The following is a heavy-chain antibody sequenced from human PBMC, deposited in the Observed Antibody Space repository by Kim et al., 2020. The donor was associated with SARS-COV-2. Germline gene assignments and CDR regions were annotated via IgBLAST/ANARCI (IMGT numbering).Heavy chain of an antibody. V-gene: IGHV4-59*01. J-gene: IGHJ5*02. CDR3: ARDIGTAMVAGNWFDP. D-gene: IGHD5-18*01. Sequence: SLRSRVTISVDTSKNQFSLKLSSVTAADTAVYYCARDIGTAMVAGNWFDPWGQGTLVTVSS.